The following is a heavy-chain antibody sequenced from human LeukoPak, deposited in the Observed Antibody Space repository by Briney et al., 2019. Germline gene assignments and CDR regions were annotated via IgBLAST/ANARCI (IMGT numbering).Heavy chain of an antibody. CDR1: GGSISSSSYY. CDR3: ASWSDYGDPREFCDY. D-gene: IGHD4-17*01. V-gene: IGHV4-39*07. J-gene: IGHJ4*02. CDR2: INHSGST. Sequence: PSETLSLTCTVSGGSISSSSYYWSWIRQPPGKGLEWIGEINHSGSTNYNPSLKSRVTISVDTSKNQFSLKLSSVTAADTAVYYCASWSDYGDPREFCDYWGQGTLVTVSS.